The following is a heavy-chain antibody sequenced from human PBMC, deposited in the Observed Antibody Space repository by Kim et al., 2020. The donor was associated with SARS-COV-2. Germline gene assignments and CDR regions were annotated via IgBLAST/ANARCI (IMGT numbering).Heavy chain of an antibody. V-gene: IGHV3-21*01. CDR1: GFTFSSYS. CDR3: ARSTSLSGWYSNSEGFDY. Sequence: GGSLRLSCAASGFTFSSYSMNWVRQAPGKGLEWVSPISSSSSYIYYADSVKGRFTISRDNAKNSLYLQMNSLRAEDTAVYYCARSTSLSGWYSNSEGFDYWGQGTLVTVSS. J-gene: IGHJ4*02. D-gene: IGHD6-19*01. CDR2: ISSSSSYI.